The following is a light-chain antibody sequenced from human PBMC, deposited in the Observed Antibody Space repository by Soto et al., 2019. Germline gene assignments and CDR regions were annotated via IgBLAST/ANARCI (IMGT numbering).Light chain of an antibody. V-gene: IGKV1-5*01. CDR1: QSISRW. J-gene: IGKJ5*01. Sequence: DIQLTQSPSTLPASVGDRVTITCRASQSISRWLAWYQEKPGKAPKLLIYAASTLQTGVPSRFSGSGSGTEFTLTISSLQPEDFATYHCQQLTSYPRSTFGQGTRLEIK. CDR2: AAS. CDR3: QQLTSYPRST.